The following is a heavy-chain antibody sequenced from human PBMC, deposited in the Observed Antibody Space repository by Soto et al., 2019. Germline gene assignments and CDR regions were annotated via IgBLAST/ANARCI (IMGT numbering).Heavy chain of an antibody. CDR3: VSGACNGYDCYFDY. Sequence: PGGSLRLSCAASGFTFSGHYMTWIRQAPGKGLEWVSYISSSGSTIYYADSVKGRFTISRDNAKNSLFLQVNSLRAEDTAVYYCVSGACNGYDCYFDYWGQGTLVTVSS. D-gene: IGHD5-12*01. J-gene: IGHJ4*02. V-gene: IGHV3-11*01. CDR1: GFTFSGHY. CDR2: ISSSGSTI.